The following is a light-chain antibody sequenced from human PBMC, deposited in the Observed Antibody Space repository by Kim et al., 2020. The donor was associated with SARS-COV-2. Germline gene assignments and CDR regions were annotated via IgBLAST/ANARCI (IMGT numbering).Light chain of an antibody. V-gene: IGKV3-11*02. CDR2: DAS. CDR1: QSVGSY. Sequence: SSPGESATLSCTASQSVGSYLAWYQHKPGQAPRLLIYDASNRAAGIPARFSGSGSGRDFTLTISSLEPEDFAVYYCQQRMKWPITFGQGTRLEIK. J-gene: IGKJ5*01. CDR3: QQRMKWPIT.